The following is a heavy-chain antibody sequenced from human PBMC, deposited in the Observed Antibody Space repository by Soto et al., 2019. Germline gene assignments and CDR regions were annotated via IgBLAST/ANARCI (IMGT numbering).Heavy chain of an antibody. Sequence: GGSLRLSCAASGFTFSSFGMNWVRQAPGKGLEWLSYISSGSGTKYYTDSVKGRVTISRDNAKNSLYLQMSSLTDEDTAVYYCARDSSAAGYFDYWGQGTLVTV. CDR2: ISSGSGTK. V-gene: IGHV3-48*02. J-gene: IGHJ4*02. CDR3: ARDSSAAGYFDY. D-gene: IGHD6-19*01. CDR1: GFTFSSFG.